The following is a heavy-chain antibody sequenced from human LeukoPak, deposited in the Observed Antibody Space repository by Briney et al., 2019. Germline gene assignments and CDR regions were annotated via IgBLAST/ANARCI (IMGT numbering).Heavy chain of an antibody. V-gene: IGHV3-23*01. Sequence: GGSLRLSCAASGFTFTTYAMSWVRQAPGEGLEWVSTISDNGGSTYYVDSVKGRFTISRDNSRNTLYLQMNSLRADDTAVYFCAILTKYNSGWGQGTLVTVSS. CDR2: ISDNGGST. CDR3: AILTKYNSG. J-gene: IGHJ4*02. CDR1: GFTFTTYA. D-gene: IGHD6-25*01.